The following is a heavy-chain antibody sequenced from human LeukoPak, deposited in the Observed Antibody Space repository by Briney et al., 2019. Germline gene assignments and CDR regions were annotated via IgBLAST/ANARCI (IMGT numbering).Heavy chain of an antibody. CDR1: GGSISSYY. CDR2: IYYSGST. V-gene: IGHV4-59*01. CDR3: AREAPGSNYFDY. Sequence: SETLSPTCTVSGGSISSYYWSWIRQPPGKGLEWIGYIYYSGSTNYNPSLKSRVTISVDTSKNQFSLKLSSVTAADTAVYYCAREAPGSNYFDYWGQGTLVTVSS. D-gene: IGHD2-15*01. J-gene: IGHJ4*02.